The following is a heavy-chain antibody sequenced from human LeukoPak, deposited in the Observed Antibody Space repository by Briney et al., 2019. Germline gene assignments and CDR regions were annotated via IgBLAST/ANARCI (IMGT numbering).Heavy chain of an antibody. V-gene: IGHV1-18*01. CDR1: GYTFTIYG. J-gene: IGHJ4*02. CDR3: ARDLTRYCSGGSCYGYDY. Sequence: ASVTVSCTASGYTFTIYGISWVRQAPGQGLEWMGWISAYNGNTNYAQKLQGRVTMTTDTSTSTAYMELRSLRSDDTAVYYCARDLTRYCSGGSCYGYDYWGQGTLVTVSS. D-gene: IGHD2-15*01. CDR2: ISAYNGNT.